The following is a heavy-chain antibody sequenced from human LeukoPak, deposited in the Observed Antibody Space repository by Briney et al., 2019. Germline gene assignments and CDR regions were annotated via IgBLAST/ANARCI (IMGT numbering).Heavy chain of an antibody. CDR1: GYTFTRYY. J-gene: IGHJ4*02. Sequence: GASVTVSCKASGYTFTRYYMHWARQAPGQGLEWMGIIDPSGGSTSYAQNFQGGVTMTRDATTSTVYLELSSLRSEDTAVYYCARDFGEMPNYWGQGTLVTVSS. CDR3: ARDFGEMPNY. V-gene: IGHV1-46*01. D-gene: IGHD5-24*01. CDR2: IDPSGGST.